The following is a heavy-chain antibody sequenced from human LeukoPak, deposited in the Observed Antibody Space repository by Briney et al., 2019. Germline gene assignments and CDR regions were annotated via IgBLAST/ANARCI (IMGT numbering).Heavy chain of an antibody. J-gene: IGHJ3*02. CDR3: AREIRSYDRSGYYYDAFDI. V-gene: IGHV3-7*01. D-gene: IGHD3-22*01. Sequence: GGSLRLSCAASGYTFSSYWMSWVRQAPGKGLEWVANIKQEGGEKYYADSVKGRFTISRDNAKNSLYMQMNSLRAEDTAVYYCAREIRSYDRSGYYYDAFDIWGQGTMVTVSS. CDR1: GYTFSSYW. CDR2: IKQEGGEK.